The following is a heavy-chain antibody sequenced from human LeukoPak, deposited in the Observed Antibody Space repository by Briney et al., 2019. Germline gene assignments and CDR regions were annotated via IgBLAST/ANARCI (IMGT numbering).Heavy chain of an antibody. J-gene: IGHJ3*02. CDR3: ARADDSSAIHAFDI. CDR2: IYSGGST. V-gene: IGHV3-66*01. D-gene: IGHD3-22*01. Sequence: GGSLRLSCAASGFTVSSNYMSWVRQAPGKGLEWVSVIYSGGSTYYADSVKGRFTISRDNSKNTLYLQMNSLRAEDTAVYYCARADDSSAIHAFDIWGQGTMVTVSS. CDR1: GFTVSSNY.